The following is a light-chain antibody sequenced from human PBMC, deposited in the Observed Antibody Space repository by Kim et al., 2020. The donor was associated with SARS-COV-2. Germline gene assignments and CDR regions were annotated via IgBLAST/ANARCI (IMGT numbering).Light chain of an antibody. CDR3: QQLNSYPIT. V-gene: IGKV1-9*01. CDR2: VAS. Sequence: AAVGDRVTITCRASQDISSYLAWYQQKPGKAPKLLISVASTLQSGVPSRFSGSGYGTDFTLTISSLQPEDFATYYCQQLNSYPITFGQGTRLEIK. CDR1: QDISSY. J-gene: IGKJ5*01.